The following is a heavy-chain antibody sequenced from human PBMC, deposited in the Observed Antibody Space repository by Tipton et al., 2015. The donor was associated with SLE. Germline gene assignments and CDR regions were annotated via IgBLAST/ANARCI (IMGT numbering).Heavy chain of an antibody. CDR3: ARGGWSHDY. D-gene: IGHD2-8*01. CDR2: IYTSGST. J-gene: IGHJ4*02. Sequence: LRLSCTVSGDSIRSYSWNWIRQPAGKRLEWIGRIYTSGSTIYNPSLDSRVTMSLDTSQSQVSLTLRSVTAADTAVYFCARGGWSHDYWGRGTLVTVSS. V-gene: IGHV4-4*07. CDR1: GDSIRSYS.